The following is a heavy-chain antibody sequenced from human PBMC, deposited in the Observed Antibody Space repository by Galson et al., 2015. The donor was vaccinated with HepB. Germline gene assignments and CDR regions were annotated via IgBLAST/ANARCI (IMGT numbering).Heavy chain of an antibody. J-gene: IGHJ6*03. CDR2: IRNRAHSYTT. Sequence: SLRLSCAVSGFIFSDYFMDWVRQAPGKGLEWVGRIRNRAHSYTTEYAASVRGRFTISTDDSKNSVYLQMNSLKTEDTAVYYCARALLNYDMGVGGKGTTVTVSS. CDR3: ARALLNYDMGV. D-gene: IGHD3-16*01. V-gene: IGHV3-72*01. CDR1: GFIFSDYF.